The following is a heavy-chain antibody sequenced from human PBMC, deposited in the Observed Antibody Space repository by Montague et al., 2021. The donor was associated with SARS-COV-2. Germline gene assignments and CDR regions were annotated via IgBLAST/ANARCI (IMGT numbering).Heavy chain of an antibody. J-gene: IGHJ4*02. CDR1: GDSISIGN. CDR2: GNYSGSS. V-gene: IGHV4-59*13. CDR3: ARGEGGVWYKHYFDY. D-gene: IGHD1-1*01. Sequence: SETLSLTCTVSGDSISIGNWCWIRHPPGKGLEWIGYGNYSGSSNNNHSPKSRATITVDTQKYQFSLQLMSVTAAATAVYYCARGEGGVWYKHYFDYWGQGALVTVSS.